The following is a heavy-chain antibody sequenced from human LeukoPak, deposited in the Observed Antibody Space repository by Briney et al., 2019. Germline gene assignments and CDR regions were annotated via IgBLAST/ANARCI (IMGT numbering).Heavy chain of an antibody. Sequence: PGGSLRPSCAASGFTFNSYAMSWVRQAPGKGLEWVSAIRGSGGGTYYADSVKGRFTISRDNSKNTLYLQTNSLRDEDTALYYCAKAGIGVVGYFDYWGQGTLVTVSS. D-gene: IGHD6-19*01. V-gene: IGHV3-23*01. CDR2: IRGSGGGT. CDR3: AKAGIGVVGYFDY. J-gene: IGHJ4*02. CDR1: GFTFNSYA.